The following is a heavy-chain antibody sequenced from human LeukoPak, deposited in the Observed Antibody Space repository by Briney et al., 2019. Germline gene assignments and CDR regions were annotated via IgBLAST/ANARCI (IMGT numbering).Heavy chain of an antibody. CDR2: ISSSSSYI. J-gene: IGHJ5*02. Sequence: PGGSLRLSCAASGFTFSSYSMNWVRQAPGKGLEWVSSISSSSSYIYYADSVKGRFTISRDNAKNSLYLQMNSLRAEDTAVYYCARGEMVGYYWGWFDPWGQGTLVTVSS. D-gene: IGHD3-22*01. CDR1: GFTFSSYS. V-gene: IGHV3-21*01. CDR3: ARGEMVGYYWGWFDP.